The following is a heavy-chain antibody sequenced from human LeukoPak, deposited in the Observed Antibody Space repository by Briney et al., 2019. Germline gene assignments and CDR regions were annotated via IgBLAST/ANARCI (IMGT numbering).Heavy chain of an antibody. CDR3: AKCVDSYDSSGLNDY. V-gene: IGHV3-23*01. CDR1: GFTFSSYA. CDR2: ISGSGGST. D-gene: IGHD3-22*01. J-gene: IGHJ4*02. Sequence: GGSLRLSCAASGFTFSSYAMSWVRQAPGKGLEWVSAISGSGGSTYYADSVKGRFTISRDNSKNTLYLQMNSLRAEDTAVYYCAKCVDSYDSSGLNDYSGQGTLVTVYS.